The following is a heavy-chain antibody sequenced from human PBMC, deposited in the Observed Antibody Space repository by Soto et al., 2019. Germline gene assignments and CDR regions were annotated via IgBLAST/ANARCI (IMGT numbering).Heavy chain of an antibody. J-gene: IGHJ6*02. CDR2: ISAYNGNT. Sequence: GREWMRWISAYNGNTNYAQKLQGRVTMTTDTSTSTAYMELRSLRSDDTAVYYCAREGYCTNFLCYNRRDSNFHYGIDVWGQATSVTLSS. D-gene: IGHD2-8*01. CDR3: AREGYCTNFLCYNRRDSNFHYGIDV. V-gene: IGHV1-18*01.